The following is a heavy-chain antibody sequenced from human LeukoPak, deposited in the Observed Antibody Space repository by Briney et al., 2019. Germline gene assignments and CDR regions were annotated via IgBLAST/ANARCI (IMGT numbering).Heavy chain of an antibody. Sequence: GGSLRLSCAASGFTFSNAWMSWVRQAPGKGLEWVGRTKSKTDGGTTDYAAPVKGRFTISRDDSKNTLYLQMNSLKTEDTAVYYCTTEWVRCTNGVCQADAFDIWGQGTMVTVSS. V-gene: IGHV3-15*01. J-gene: IGHJ3*02. CDR3: TTEWVRCTNGVCQADAFDI. CDR1: GFTFSNAW. CDR2: TKSKTDGGTT. D-gene: IGHD2-8*01.